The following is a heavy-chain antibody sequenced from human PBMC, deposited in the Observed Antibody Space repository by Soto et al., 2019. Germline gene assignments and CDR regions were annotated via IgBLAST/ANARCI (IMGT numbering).Heavy chain of an antibody. CDR3: AHPRGYGVFDAYDI. D-gene: IGHD4-17*01. V-gene: IGHV3-23*01. Sequence: AGGPKRHSCVASWGTFGTYAMRLVSQAPGKGLEWVSAISAGGGSTYYADSVKGRFTISRDNSINTLYLQMNSLRTEDTAVYYCAHPRGYGVFDAYDIWGQGAMVTVSS. CDR2: ISAGGGST. CDR1: WGTFGTYA. J-gene: IGHJ3*02.